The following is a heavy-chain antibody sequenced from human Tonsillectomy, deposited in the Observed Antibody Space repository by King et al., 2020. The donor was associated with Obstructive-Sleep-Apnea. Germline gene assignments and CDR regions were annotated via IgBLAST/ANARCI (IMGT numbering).Heavy chain of an antibody. CDR2: ISGSGGTT. CDR1: VFTFSSYS. CDR3: AKCIDSWSGLGTDY. V-gene: IGHV3-23*04. D-gene: IGHD3-3*01. J-gene: IGHJ4*02. Sequence: VQLVESGGGLVQPGGSLSLSCAASVFTFSSYSMAWFLQAPVKGLEWVSAISGSGGTTFYADSVKGHFTISIDNSQNTLYLQMNRLSAEDTAVYYCAKCIDSWSGLGTDYWGQGALVTVSS.